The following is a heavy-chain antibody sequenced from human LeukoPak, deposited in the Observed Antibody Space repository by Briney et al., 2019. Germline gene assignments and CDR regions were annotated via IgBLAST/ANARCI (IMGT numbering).Heavy chain of an antibody. Sequence: GSLRLSCAASGFTFSSYEMNWVRQAPGKGLEWVSYISSSGSTIYYTDSVKGRFTISRDNAKNSLYLQMNSLRAEDTAVYYCARDRPLLWFGESDAFDIWGQGTMVTVSS. CDR3: ARDRPLLWFGESDAFDI. J-gene: IGHJ3*02. V-gene: IGHV3-48*03. D-gene: IGHD3-10*01. CDR2: ISSSGSTI. CDR1: GFTFSSYE.